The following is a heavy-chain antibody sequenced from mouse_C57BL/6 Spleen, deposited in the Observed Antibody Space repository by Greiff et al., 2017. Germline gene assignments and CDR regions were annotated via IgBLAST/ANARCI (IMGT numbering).Heavy chain of an antibody. Sequence: EVQLVESGGDLLKPGGSLKLSCAASGFTFSSYGMSWVRQTPDKRLEWVATISSGGSYTYYPDSVKGRFTISRDNAKNTLYLQMSSLKSEDTAMYDCARHSLRRVHYWYFDVWGTGTTVTVSS. J-gene: IGHJ1*03. CDR3: ARHSLRRVHYWYFDV. V-gene: IGHV5-6*01. CDR2: ISSGGSYT. CDR1: GFTFSSYG.